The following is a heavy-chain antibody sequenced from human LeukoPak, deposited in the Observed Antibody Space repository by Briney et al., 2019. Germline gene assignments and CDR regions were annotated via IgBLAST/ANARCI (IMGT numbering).Heavy chain of an antibody. CDR1: GGTFSSYA. CDR3: GRESRYSYGESFFDY. Sequence: ASVKVSCKASGGTFSSYAISWVRQAPGQGLEWMGGIIPIFGTANYAQKFQGRVTITADKSTSTAYMELSSLRSEDTAVYYCGRESRYSYGESFFDYWGQGTLVTVSS. D-gene: IGHD5-18*01. J-gene: IGHJ4*02. CDR2: IIPIFGTA. V-gene: IGHV1-69*06.